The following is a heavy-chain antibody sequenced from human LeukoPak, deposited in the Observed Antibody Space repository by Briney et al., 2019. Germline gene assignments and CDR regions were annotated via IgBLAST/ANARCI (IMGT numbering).Heavy chain of an antibody. CDR2: IYYSWST. Sequence: PSETLSLTCTVSGGSISGYFWSCIRQPPGKGLEWSGYIYYSWSTNYNPSLHRPITISLYTSTNQLSLKLSSVTAAYTAVDYCARASGSISWYRNDAFDIWGQGTMVIVSS. V-gene: IGHV4-59*01. CDR1: GGSISGYF. D-gene: IGHD6-13*01. CDR3: ARASGSISWYRNDAFDI. J-gene: IGHJ3*02.